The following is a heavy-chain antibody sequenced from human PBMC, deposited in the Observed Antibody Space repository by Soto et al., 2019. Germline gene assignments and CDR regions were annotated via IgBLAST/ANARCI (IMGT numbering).Heavy chain of an antibody. CDR1: GFSLSTSGVG. J-gene: IGHJ4*02. Sequence: QITLKESGPTLVKPTQTLTLTCTFSGFSLSTSGVGVGWIRQPPGKALEWLALIYWDDDKRYSPSLKSRLTITKDTSQNQVVLTMTNMDPVDTATYYCAHSIGDGYNPNFDYWGQGTLVTVSS. D-gene: IGHD5-12*01. CDR2: IYWDDDK. CDR3: AHSIGDGYNPNFDY. V-gene: IGHV2-5*02.